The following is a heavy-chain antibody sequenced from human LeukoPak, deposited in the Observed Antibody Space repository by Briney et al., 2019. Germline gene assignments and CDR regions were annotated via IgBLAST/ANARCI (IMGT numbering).Heavy chain of an antibody. V-gene: IGHV3-30-3*01. CDR2: ISYDGSNK. J-gene: IGHJ3*01. D-gene: IGHD5-24*01. Sequence: GRSLRLSCAASGFTFSSYAMHWVRQAPGKGLEWVAGISYDGSNKYYADSVKGRFTISRDNSKNTLYLQMNSLRAEDPAVDYCARGVVEMARKDGNGAFYFWGQGTMVTVSS. CDR3: ARGVVEMARKDGNGAFYF. CDR1: GFTFSSYA.